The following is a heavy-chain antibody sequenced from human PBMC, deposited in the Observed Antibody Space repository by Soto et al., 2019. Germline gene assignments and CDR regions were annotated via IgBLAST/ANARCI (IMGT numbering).Heavy chain of an antibody. Sequence: QLQLQESGPGLVKPSETLSLTCTVSGGSITGGSISSTTYYWGWMRQPPGKGLEWVASFFIGGNTDYNPSLKTRVTTSVDTSKNQFCLKLSSVTAADTAVYCCARGHGLDSDAYYWGQGILVTVSS. D-gene: IGHD3-10*01. CDR1: GGSITGGSISSTTYY. J-gene: IGHJ4*02. V-gene: IGHV4-39*01. CDR3: ARGHGLDSDAYY. CDR2: FFIGGNT.